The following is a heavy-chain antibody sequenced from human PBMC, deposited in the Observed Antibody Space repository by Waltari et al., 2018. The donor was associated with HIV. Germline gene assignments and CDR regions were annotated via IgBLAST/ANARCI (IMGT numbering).Heavy chain of an antibody. CDR3: AREWGTLMVAWFDP. Sequence: QVQLQESGPGLVKPSETLSLTCAVSGYFISSGSFWGWNRQPPGKALEWTGSMFHNGSTYYNPSLKSRVTISVDTSKNQFSLKLSSVTSADTAIYYCAREWGTLMVAWFDPWGQGTLVTVSS. D-gene: IGHD3-10*01. CDR2: MFHNGST. CDR1: GYFISSGSF. V-gene: IGHV4-38-2*02. J-gene: IGHJ5*02.